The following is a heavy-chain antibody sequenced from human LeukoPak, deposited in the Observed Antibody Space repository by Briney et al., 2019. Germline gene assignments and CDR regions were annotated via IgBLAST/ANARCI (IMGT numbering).Heavy chain of an antibody. V-gene: IGHV3-15*01. D-gene: IGHD5-18*01. CDR2: IKSKIDGGTT. J-gene: IGHJ6*03. Sequence: GESLRLSCAASGFTFNNAWMSWVRQAPVKGLEWVGRIKSKIDGGTTDYAAPVKGRFTISRDDSKNTLYLQMNSLKTEDTAVYYCTTESHYSYGYGYYYYYMDVWGTGTTVTVSS. CDR1: GFTFNNAW. CDR3: TTESHYSYGYGYYYYYMDV.